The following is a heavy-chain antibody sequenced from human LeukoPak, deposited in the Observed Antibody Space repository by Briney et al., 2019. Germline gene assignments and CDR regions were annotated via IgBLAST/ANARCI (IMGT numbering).Heavy chain of an antibody. J-gene: IGHJ4*02. CDR3: ARDSTGSWYDPVDY. Sequence: ASVKVSCKASGYTFTSHGISWVRQAPGQGLEWMGWISAYNGNTNYAQKLQGRVTMTTDTSTSTAYMELRSLRSDDTAVYYCARDSTGSWYDPVDYWGQGTLVTVSS. CDR2: ISAYNGNT. CDR1: GYTFTSHG. D-gene: IGHD6-13*01. V-gene: IGHV1-18*01.